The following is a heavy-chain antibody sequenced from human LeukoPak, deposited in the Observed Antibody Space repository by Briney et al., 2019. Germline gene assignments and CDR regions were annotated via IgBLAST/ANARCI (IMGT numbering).Heavy chain of an antibody. CDR3: AKDHLRYSTVWFYFDY. V-gene: IGHV3-30*18. CDR2: ISYDGSNK. J-gene: IGHJ4*02. D-gene: IGHD6-19*01. Sequence: GGSVRLSCAASGFSFSSYGMHWVRQAPGKGLEWVALISYDGSNKYYADSVKGRFTISRDNSKNTLYLQMNSLRAEDTAVYYCAKDHLRYSTVWFYFDYWGQGTLVTVSS. CDR1: GFSFSSYG.